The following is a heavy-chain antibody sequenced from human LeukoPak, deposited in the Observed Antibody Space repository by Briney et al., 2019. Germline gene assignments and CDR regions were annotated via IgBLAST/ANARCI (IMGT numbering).Heavy chain of an antibody. CDR3: ARVKSSNLYYFDY. Sequence: GASVKVSCKASGGTFSSYAISWVRQAPGQGLEWMGGIIPIFGTANYAQKFQGRVTITADESTSTAYMELSSLRSEDTAVYYCARVKSSNLYYFDYWGQGTLVTVSS. CDR2: IIPIFGTA. V-gene: IGHV1-69*13. J-gene: IGHJ4*02. D-gene: IGHD1-14*01. CDR1: GGTFSSYA.